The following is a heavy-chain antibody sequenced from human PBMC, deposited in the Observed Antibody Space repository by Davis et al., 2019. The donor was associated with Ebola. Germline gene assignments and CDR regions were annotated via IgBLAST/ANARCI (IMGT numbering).Heavy chain of an antibody. CDR1: GFTFSSYG. CDR3: ARERGPYILGWFEPFDI. J-gene: IGHJ3*02. D-gene: IGHD3-10*01. Sequence: PGGSLRLSCAASGFTFSSYGMHWVRQAPGKGLEWVAVISYDGSNKYYADSVKGRFTISRDNSKNTLYLQMNSLRAEDTAVYYCARERGPYILGWFEPFDIWGQGTRVTVSS. CDR2: ISYDGSNK. V-gene: IGHV3-30*03.